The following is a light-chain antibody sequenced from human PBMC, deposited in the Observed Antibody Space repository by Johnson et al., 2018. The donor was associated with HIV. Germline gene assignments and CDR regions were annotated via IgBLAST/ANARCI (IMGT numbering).Light chain of an antibody. CDR3: GTWDSSLSSGGV. Sequence: QSVLTQPPSVSAAPGQKVNISCSGSSSNIGNNYVSWYQQLPGTAPKLLIYEKNKRPSGIPDRFSASKSGPSATLGITGLQTGDEADYYCGTWDSSLSSGGVFGTGTRFTVL. J-gene: IGLJ1*01. CDR2: EKN. V-gene: IGLV1-51*02. CDR1: SSNIGNNY.